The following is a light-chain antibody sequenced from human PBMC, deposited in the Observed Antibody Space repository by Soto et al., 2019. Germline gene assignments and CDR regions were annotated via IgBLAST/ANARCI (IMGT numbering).Light chain of an antibody. V-gene: IGLV1-40*01. CDR2: GNS. Sequence: QSVLTQPPSVSGAPGQRVTTSCTGSSSKIGAGYDVHWYQQLPGTAPKLLIYGNSNRPSGVPDRFSGSKSGTSASLAITGLQAEDEADYYCQSYDSSLSGVVFGGGTQLTVL. CDR1: SSKIGAGYD. CDR3: QSYDSSLSGVV. J-gene: IGLJ2*01.